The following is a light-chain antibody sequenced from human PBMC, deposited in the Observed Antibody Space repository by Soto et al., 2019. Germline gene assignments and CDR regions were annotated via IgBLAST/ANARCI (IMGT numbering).Light chain of an antibody. CDR3: SSYTTTPRL. Sequence: QSALTQPASVSGSPGQSITISCTGTSSDIGSNNYVSWFQQRPGKVPTLIIYEVSNRPSGVSTHFSGSKSGNTASLTISGLLPEAEAEYYSSSYTTTPRLFGGGTKLTVL. CDR1: SSDIGSNNY. CDR2: EVS. J-gene: IGLJ3*02. V-gene: IGLV2-14*01.